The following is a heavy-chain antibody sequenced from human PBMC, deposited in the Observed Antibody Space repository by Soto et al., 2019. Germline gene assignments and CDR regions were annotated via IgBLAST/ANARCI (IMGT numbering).Heavy chain of an antibody. J-gene: IGHJ4*02. CDR1: GYIFTSYA. CDR2: INAGNGNT. V-gene: IGHV1-3*01. Sequence: TSVKLSCKAFGYIFTSYAMHWVRQAPGQRLEWMGWINAGNGNTKYSQKLQGRVTITRDTSASTAYMELSSLRSEDTAVYYCARSIVVVTSFDYWGQGTLVTVSS. CDR3: ARSIVVVTSFDY. D-gene: IGHD3-22*01.